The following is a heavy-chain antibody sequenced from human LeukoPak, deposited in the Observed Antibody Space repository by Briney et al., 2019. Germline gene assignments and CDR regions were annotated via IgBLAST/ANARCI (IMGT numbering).Heavy chain of an antibody. Sequence: SETLSLTCAVSGVSFNDYYWSWVRQTPGKGLEWIGEINHSGYTNDSPSLKSRVTISIDTSRKQFSLNLRSVTVADTGIYYCTRMTTGHDYWGQGTLVTDPS. V-gene: IGHV4-34*01. CDR2: INHSGYT. J-gene: IGHJ4*02. D-gene: IGHD4-17*01. CDR1: GVSFNDYY. CDR3: TRMTTGHDY.